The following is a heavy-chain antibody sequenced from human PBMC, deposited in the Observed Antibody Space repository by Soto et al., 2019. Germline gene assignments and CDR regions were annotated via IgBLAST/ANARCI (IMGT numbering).Heavy chain of an antibody. CDR1: GGSISSGDYY. D-gene: IGHD2-2*01. V-gene: IGHV4-30-4*01. Sequence: SETLSLTCTVSGGSISSGDYYWSWIRQPPGKGFEWIGYIYYCGSTYYNPSLKIRVTISVDTSKNQFSLKLSSVTAADTAVYYCARDVPAAAMGFDYWGQGTLVTAPQ. J-gene: IGHJ4*02. CDR2: IYYCGST. CDR3: ARDVPAAAMGFDY.